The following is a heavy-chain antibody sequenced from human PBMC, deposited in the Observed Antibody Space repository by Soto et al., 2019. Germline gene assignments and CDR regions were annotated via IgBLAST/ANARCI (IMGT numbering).Heavy chain of an antibody. Sequence: GGSLRLSCEASGLRFSDYVMQWVRQAPGKGLEWVSSISPTSAYIFYADSMKGRFTISRDNAKNSVYLQMNSLRAEDTAVYYCARAWGADASNSDYWGQGTLVTVSS. J-gene: IGHJ4*02. V-gene: IGHV3-21*01. CDR3: ARAWGADASNSDY. CDR2: ISPTSAYI. CDR1: GLRFSDYV. D-gene: IGHD3-16*01.